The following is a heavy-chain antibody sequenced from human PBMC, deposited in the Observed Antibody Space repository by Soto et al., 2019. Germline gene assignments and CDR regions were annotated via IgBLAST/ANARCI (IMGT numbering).Heavy chain of an antibody. D-gene: IGHD3-3*01. J-gene: IGHJ2*01. CDR1: GGSISSGDYY. Sequence: PWETLSLTCTVSGGSISSGDYYWSWIRQPPGKGLEWIGYIYYSGSTYYNPSLKSRVTISVDTSKNQFSLKLSSVTAADTAVYYCARGVTIFGPSFDLWGRGTLVTVSS. CDR2: IYYSGST. V-gene: IGHV4-30-4*01. CDR3: ARGVTIFGPSFDL.